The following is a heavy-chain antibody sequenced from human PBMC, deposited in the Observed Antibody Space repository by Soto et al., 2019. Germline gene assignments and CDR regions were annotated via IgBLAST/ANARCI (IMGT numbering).Heavy chain of an antibody. CDR1: GFTFSSYW. CDR3: ARIAARPRAYYFDY. J-gene: IGHJ4*02. D-gene: IGHD6-6*01. Sequence: GGSLRLSCAASGFTFSSYWMSWVRQAPGKGLEWVANIKQDGSEKYYVDSVKGRFTSSRDNAKNSLYLQMNSLRAEDTAVYYCARIAARPRAYYFDYWGQGTLVTVSS. CDR2: IKQDGSEK. V-gene: IGHV3-7*01.